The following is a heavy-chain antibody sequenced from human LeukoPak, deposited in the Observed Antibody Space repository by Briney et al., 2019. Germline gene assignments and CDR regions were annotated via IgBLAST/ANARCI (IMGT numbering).Heavy chain of an antibody. J-gene: IGHJ4*02. V-gene: IGHV4-34*01. CDR3: ARKLSRGSYYFDY. Sequence: PSETLSLTCAVYGGSFSGDYWSWIRQPPGKGLEWIGEINHSGSTNYNPSFKSRVTISVDTSKNQFSLKLSSVTAADTAVYYCARKLSRGSYYFDYWGQGTLVTVSS. D-gene: IGHD1-26*01. CDR1: GGSFSGDY. CDR2: INHSGST.